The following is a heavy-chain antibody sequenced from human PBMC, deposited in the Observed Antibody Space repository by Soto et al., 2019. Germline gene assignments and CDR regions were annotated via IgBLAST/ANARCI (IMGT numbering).Heavy chain of an antibody. V-gene: IGHV4-59*08. J-gene: IGHJ4*02. CDR2: IYYIGST. CDR3: ARRWGFTFDX. D-gene: IGHD1-26*01. Sequence: SETLSLTCTVSGGSISSYYWSWIRQPPGKGLEWIGYIYYIGSTNYNPSLKSRVTISVDTSKNQFSLKLSSVTAADTAVYYCARRWGFTFDXWGQGTLVTVSS. CDR1: GGSISSYY.